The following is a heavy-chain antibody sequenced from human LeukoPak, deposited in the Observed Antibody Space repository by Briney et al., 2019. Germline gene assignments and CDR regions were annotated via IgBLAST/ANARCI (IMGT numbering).Heavy chain of an antibody. J-gene: IGHJ3*01. CDR2: INSDGSEG. CDR1: GFTYSGFW. Sequence: HPGGSLRLSCAVSGFTYSGFWKSWSRQAPAKGLEWVASINSDGSEGYYADVVKGRFTISRDNAKNSLYLQINSLRAEDTAVYYCARSSYSSSSSVWGQGTMVTVSS. CDR3: ARSSYSSSSSV. V-gene: IGHV3-7*03. D-gene: IGHD6-6*01.